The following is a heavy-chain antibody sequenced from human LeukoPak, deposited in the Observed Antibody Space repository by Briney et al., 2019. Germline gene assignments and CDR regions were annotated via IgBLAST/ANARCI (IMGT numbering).Heavy chain of an antibody. V-gene: IGHV4-34*01. CDR3: ARGPPGYYDRSGYPPIRY. CDR2: INHSGST. Sequence: SETLSLTCAVYGGSFSGYYWSWIRQPPGKGLEWIGEINHSGSTNYNPSLKSRVTISVDTSKNQFSLKLSSVTAADTAVYYCARGPPGYYDRSGYPPIRYWGQGTLVTVSS. J-gene: IGHJ4*02. CDR1: GGSFSGYY. D-gene: IGHD3-22*01.